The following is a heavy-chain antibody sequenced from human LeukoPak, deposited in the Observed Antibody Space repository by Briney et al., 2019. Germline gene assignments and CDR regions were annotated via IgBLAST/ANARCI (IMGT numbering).Heavy chain of an antibody. V-gene: IGHV1-2*02. CDR1: GYTFTDYA. J-gene: IGHJ5*02. CDR2: INPNSGGT. D-gene: IGHD3-10*01. Sequence: ASAKVSCKASGYTFTDYAMNWVRQAPGQGLEWMGWINPNSGGTNYAQKFQGRVTMTRDTSISTAYLQWSSLKASDTAMYYCARLEVGELLLVQYNWFDPWGQGTLVTVSS. CDR3: ARLEVGELLLVQYNWFDP.